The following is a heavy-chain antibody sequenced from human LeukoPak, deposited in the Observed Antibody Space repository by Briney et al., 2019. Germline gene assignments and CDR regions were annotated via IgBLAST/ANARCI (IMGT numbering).Heavy chain of an antibody. D-gene: IGHD6-19*01. CDR1: GFTFSSYG. V-gene: IGHV3-30*03. Sequence: GRSLRLSCAASGFTFSSYGMHWVRQAPGKGLEWVAVISYDGSNKYYADSVKGRFTISRDNSKNTLYLQMNSLRAEDTAVYYCARDVYSSGWYGDYWGQGTLVTVSS. J-gene: IGHJ4*02. CDR3: ARDVYSSGWYGDY. CDR2: ISYDGSNK.